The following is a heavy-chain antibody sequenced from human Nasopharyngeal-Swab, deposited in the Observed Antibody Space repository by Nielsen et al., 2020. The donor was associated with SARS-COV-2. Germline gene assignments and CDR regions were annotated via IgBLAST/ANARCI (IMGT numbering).Heavy chain of an antibody. J-gene: IGHJ4*02. CDR2: IWYDGSNK. Sequence: SLQISWAASGFTFRSYGMHWVRHAPGKGLEWVAVIWYDGSNKYYADTVKGRFTISRDNSKNTLYLQMNSLRAEDTAVYYCARDKERAGYSSGWYGLGGQGTLVTVSS. CDR3: ARDKERAGYSSGWYGL. V-gene: IGHV3-33*08. CDR1: GFTFRSYG. D-gene: IGHD6-19*01.